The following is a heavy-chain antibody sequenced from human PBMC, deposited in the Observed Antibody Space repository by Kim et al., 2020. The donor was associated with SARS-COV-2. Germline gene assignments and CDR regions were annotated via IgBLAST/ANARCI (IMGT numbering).Heavy chain of an antibody. Sequence: GESLKISCKGSGYSFTSYWISWVRQMPGKGLEWMGRIDPSDSYTNYSPSFQGHVTISADKSISTAYLQWSSLKASATAMYYCARLDSSSWYPTYWGQGTLVTVSS. J-gene: IGHJ4*02. CDR3: ARLDSSSWYPTY. CDR1: GYSFTSYW. V-gene: IGHV5-10-1*01. D-gene: IGHD6-13*01. CDR2: IDPSDSYT.